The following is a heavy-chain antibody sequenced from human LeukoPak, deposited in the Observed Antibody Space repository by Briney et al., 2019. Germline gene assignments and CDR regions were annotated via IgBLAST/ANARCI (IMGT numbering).Heavy chain of an antibody. Sequence: GGSLRLSCAASGFTFSSYSMHWVRRAPGKGLEWVSSISSSSSYIYYADSVTGRFTISRDNAKNLLYLQMNSLRAEDTAVYYCARDSGFGELLSDYYYYYMDVWGKGTTVTVSS. V-gene: IGHV3-21*01. J-gene: IGHJ6*03. CDR3: ARDSGFGELLSDYYYYYMDV. CDR2: ISSSSSYI. D-gene: IGHD3-10*01. CDR1: GFTFSSYS.